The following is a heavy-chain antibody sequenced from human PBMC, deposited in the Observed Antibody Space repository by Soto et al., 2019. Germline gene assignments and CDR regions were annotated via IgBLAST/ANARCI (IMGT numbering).Heavy chain of an antibody. CDR3: TTDDPINKY. CDR2: IKSYTNVGTT. V-gene: IGHV3-15*01. CDR1: GFIFSNAW. Sequence: GGSLRLSCAASGFIFSNAWMSWVRQAPGKGLEWVGRIKSYTNVGTTDYAAPVKGRFAISRDDSKNTLYLQMNSLKTEDAGVYYCTTDDPINKYWGQGTLVTVSS. J-gene: IGHJ4*02.